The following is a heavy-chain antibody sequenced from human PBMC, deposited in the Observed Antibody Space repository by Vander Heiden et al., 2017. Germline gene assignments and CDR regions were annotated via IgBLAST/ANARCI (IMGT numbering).Heavy chain of an antibody. D-gene: IGHD2-21*02. V-gene: IGHV6-1*01. CDR2: TYYRSKWYV. J-gene: IGHJ3*02. CDR3: GRGDSNVRAFNI. Sequence: QVQLQQSGPGLVKPSQTLSLTCAISGDSVSSKSVSWNWIRQSPSRGLEWLGRTYYRSKWYVDYAVSLKSRITINPDTSENQFSLQMNSVTPEDTAVYYCGRGDSNVRAFNIWGQGTMVTVSS. CDR1: GDSVSSKSVS.